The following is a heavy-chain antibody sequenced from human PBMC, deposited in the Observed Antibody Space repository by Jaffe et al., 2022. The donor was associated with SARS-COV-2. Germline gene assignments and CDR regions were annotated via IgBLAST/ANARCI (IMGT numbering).Heavy chain of an antibody. CDR3: AKDPTTGDRN. J-gene: IGHJ4*02. CDR2: ISGRGAGA. CDR1: GFMFSSYV. V-gene: IGHV3-23*04. Sequence: EVQLVESGGGLAQPGGSLRLSCAASGFMFSSYVMNWVRQAPGKGLEWVSGISGRGAGAYYADSVKGRFTISRDNSKNTLYLQMNSLRAEDTAVYYCAKDPTTGDRNWGQGTLVTVSS. D-gene: IGHD7-27*01.